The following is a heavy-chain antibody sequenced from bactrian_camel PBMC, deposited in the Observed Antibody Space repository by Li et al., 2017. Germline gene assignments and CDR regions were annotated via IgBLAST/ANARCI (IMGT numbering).Heavy chain of an antibody. CDR2: IDNNDRP. J-gene: IGHJ4*01. CDR1: GEPYSLCE. CDR3: AADRPKSTNVYCLSVTQYTY. V-gene: IGHV3S53*01. D-gene: IGHD2*01. Sequence: HVQLVESGGASVQAGGFLRLSCAASGEPYSLCEMGWLRQAPGKEREAVASIDNNDRPTYADSVKGRFTISKDTAKNTLYLEMNSLKPEDTAMYFCAADRPKSTNVYCLSVTQYTYRGQGTQVTVS.